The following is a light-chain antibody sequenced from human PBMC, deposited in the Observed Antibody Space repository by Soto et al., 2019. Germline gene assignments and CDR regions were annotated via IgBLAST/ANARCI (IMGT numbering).Light chain of an antibody. V-gene: IGLV1-40*01. CDR1: HSNIGAGYD. CDR2: VNN. Sequence: QSVLTQPPSVSGAPGQRVNISCTGSHSNIGAGYDVHWYQQLPGTAPRLLIYVNNNRPSGVPDRFSGSKSDTSASLAITGLQADDEADYFCQSYDGSLSGSVFGGGTKLTVL. CDR3: QSYDGSLSGSV. J-gene: IGLJ3*02.